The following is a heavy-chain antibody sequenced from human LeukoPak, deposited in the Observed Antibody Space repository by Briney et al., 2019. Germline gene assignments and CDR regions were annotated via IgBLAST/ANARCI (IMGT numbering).Heavy chain of an antibody. Sequence: PGGSLRLSCAASGFTFSSYDMHWVRQATGKGLEWVSAIGTAGDTYYPGSVKGRFTISRENAKNSLYLQMNSLRAGDTAVYYCARSHGVVYYYMDVWGKGTTVTISS. V-gene: IGHV3-13*01. J-gene: IGHJ6*03. CDR3: ARSHGVVYYYMDV. CDR2: IGTAGDT. D-gene: IGHD2-15*01. CDR1: GFTFSSYD.